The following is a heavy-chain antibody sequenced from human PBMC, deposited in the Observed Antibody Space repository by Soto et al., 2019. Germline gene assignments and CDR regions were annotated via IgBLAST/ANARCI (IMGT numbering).Heavy chain of an antibody. J-gene: IGHJ4*02. V-gene: IGHV4-30-4*01. CDR3: ARGWTTVTTFGY. CDR1: GGSISSGDYY. Sequence: QVQLQESGPGLVKPSQTLSLTCTVSGGSISSGDYYWSWIRQPPGKGLEWIGYIYYSGSTYYNPSLKSRVXXXVXXSKNQFSLKLSSVTAADTAVYYCARGWTTVTTFGYWGQGTLVTVSS. D-gene: IGHD4-17*01. CDR2: IYYSGST.